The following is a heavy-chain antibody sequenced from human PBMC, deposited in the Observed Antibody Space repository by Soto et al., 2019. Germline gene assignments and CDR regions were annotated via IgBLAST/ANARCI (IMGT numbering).Heavy chain of an antibody. V-gene: IGHV3-30*18. D-gene: IGHD6-19*01. Sequence: QVQLVESGGGVVQPGRSLRLSCAASGFAFGSYGMHWVRQAPGKGLEWVALISYDGSSEYYADSVKGRFTISRDNSQNTLDLQMNSLRADDTAVYYCAKDGNVYTSGWYAPSLDHWGQGTLVTVSS. CDR1: GFAFGSYG. CDR3: AKDGNVYTSGWYAPSLDH. J-gene: IGHJ4*02. CDR2: ISYDGSSE.